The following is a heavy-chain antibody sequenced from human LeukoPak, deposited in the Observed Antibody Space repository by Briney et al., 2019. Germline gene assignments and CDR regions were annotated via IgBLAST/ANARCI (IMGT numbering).Heavy chain of an antibody. V-gene: IGHV4-39*01. J-gene: IGHJ3*02. CDR2: IYYSGST. CDR1: GGSISSSSYY. Sequence: SETLSLTCTVSGGSISSSSYYWAWIRQLPGKGLEWIGTIYYSGSTEFNPSLKIRVTMTVDTSKNQFSLKLSSVTAADTALYFCARGFTELTLGLMFDIWGQGTMTTVSS. CDR3: ARGFTELTLGLMFDI. D-gene: IGHD3-16*01.